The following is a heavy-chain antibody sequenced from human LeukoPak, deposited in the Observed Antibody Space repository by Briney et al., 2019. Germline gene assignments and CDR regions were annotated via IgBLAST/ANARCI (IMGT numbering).Heavy chain of an antibody. CDR1: GGTFSSYA. D-gene: IGHD3-10*01. J-gene: IGHJ4*02. Sequence: SVKVSCKASGGTFSSYAISWVRQAPGQGLEWMGRIIPILGIANYAQKFQGRVTITADKSTSTAYMELSSPRSEDTAVYYCASELDYYGSGSYYNYLIIFDYWGQGTLVTVPS. V-gene: IGHV1-69*04. CDR2: IIPILGIA. CDR3: ASELDYYGSGSYYNYLIIFDY.